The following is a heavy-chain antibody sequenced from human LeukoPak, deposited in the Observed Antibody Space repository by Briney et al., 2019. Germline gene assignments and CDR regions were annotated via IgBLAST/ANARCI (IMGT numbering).Heavy chain of an antibody. CDR3: ARVETPYNWNAKPLGAFDI. CDR2: INPSSGST. D-gene: IGHD1-1*01. J-gene: IGHJ3*02. CDR1: GSTFTRYY. V-gene: IGHV1-46*01. Sequence: ASVKVSCKASGSTFTRYYIHWVRQAPGQGLDWMGMINPSSGSTRFAQMFQDRVTMTRDTSTSAVYMELSSLTSEDTAMYYCARVETPYNWNAKPLGAFDIWGQGTMVTVSS.